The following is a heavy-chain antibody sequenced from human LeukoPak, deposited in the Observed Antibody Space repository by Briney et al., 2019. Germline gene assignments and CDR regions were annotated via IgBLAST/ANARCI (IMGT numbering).Heavy chain of an antibody. V-gene: IGHV3-23*03. Sequence: GGSLRLSCRTSGFTFGDYAMSWLRQAPGKGLEWVSVIYSGGSTYYADSVKGRFTISRDNSKNTLYLQMNSLRAEDTAVYYCAKGYDSSGYYYWFDYWGQGTLVTVSS. D-gene: IGHD3-22*01. CDR2: IYSGGST. CDR3: AKGYDSSGYYYWFDY. J-gene: IGHJ4*02. CDR1: GFTFGDYA.